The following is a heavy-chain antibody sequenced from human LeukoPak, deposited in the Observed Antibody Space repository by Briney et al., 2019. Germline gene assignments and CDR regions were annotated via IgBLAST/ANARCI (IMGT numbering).Heavy chain of an antibody. Sequence: PGLSLRLSCASSGFPFSSYAMRCVRQAPTKALEYVSAISGSGGSTLYADSVKGRFTIDRDNSKNTLYLKMNSLRAEDTAVYYCAKGALTMIGDAFDIWGQGTMVTVSS. J-gene: IGHJ3*02. V-gene: IGHV3-23*01. CDR3: AKGALTMIGDAFDI. CDR2: ISGSGGST. D-gene: IGHD3-22*01. CDR1: GFPFSSYA.